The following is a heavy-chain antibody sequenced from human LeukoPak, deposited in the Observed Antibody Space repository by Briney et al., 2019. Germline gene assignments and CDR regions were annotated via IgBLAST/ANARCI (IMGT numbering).Heavy chain of an antibody. CDR1: GYTFTSHY. CDR3: ARDVFFYYGMDV. V-gene: IGHV1-46*01. J-gene: IGHJ6*02. Sequence: ASVKVSCKASGYTFTSHYMHWVRQAPGQGFEWMGIINPSAGTTSHAQKFQGRLTMTRDTSTSTVYMELSSLRSEDTAVYYCARDVFFYYGMDVSGQGTTVTVSS. CDR2: INPSAGTT.